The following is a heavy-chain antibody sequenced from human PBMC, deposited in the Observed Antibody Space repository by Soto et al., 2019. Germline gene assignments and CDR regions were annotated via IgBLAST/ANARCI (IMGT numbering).Heavy chain of an antibody. J-gene: IGHJ5*02. CDR2: IYHSRST. Sequence: SETLSLTCAVSGGSISSGGYSWSWIRQPPGKGLEWIGYIYHSRSTYYNPSLKSRVTISVDRSKNQFSLKLSSVTAADTAVYYCARRSMPTGAPWQGDNWFDPWAQGTLGTVSS. CDR1: GGSISSGGYS. V-gene: IGHV4-30-2*01. D-gene: IGHD1-26*01. CDR3: ARRSMPTGAPWQGDNWFDP.